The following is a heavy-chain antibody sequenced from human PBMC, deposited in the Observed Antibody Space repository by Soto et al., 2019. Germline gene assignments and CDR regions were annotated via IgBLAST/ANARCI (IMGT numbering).Heavy chain of an antibody. CDR1: GGSISSYY. CDR2: IYYSGST. V-gene: IGHV4-59*01. CDR3: ARDLGYYDSSGYYYPLWYFDL. Sequence: QVQLQESGPGLVKPSETLSLTCTVSGGSISSYYWSWIRQPPGMGLEWIGYIYYSGSTNYNPSLKSRVTISVDTSKNQFSLKLSSVTAADTAVYYCARDLGYYDSSGYYYPLWYFDLWGRGTLVTVSS. D-gene: IGHD3-22*01. J-gene: IGHJ2*01.